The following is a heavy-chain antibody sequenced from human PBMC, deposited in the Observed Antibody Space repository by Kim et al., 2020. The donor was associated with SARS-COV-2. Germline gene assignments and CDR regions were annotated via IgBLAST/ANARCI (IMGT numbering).Heavy chain of an antibody. D-gene: IGHD3-10*01. CDR2: INHSGST. J-gene: IGHJ4*02. Sequence: SETLSLTCAVYGGSFSGYYWSWIRQPPGKGLEWIGEINHSGSTNYNPSLKSRVTISVDTSKNQFSLKLSSVTAADTAVYYCARGGTMVRGVRGPLTARYFDYWGQGTLVTVSS. CDR1: GGSFSGYY. CDR3: ARGGTMVRGVRGPLTARYFDY. V-gene: IGHV4-34*01.